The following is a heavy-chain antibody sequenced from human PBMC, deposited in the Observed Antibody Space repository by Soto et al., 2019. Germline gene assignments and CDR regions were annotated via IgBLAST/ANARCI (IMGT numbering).Heavy chain of an antibody. CDR1: GYTFTSYG. V-gene: IGHV1-18*01. CDR3: ASFSAAAGPFDY. Sequence: ASVKVSCKASGYTFTSYGISWVRQAPGQGLEWMGWISAYNGNTNYAQKLQGRVTMTTDTSTSTAYMELRSLRSDDTAVYYCASFSAAAGPFDYWGQGTLVTVSS. D-gene: IGHD6-13*01. CDR2: ISAYNGNT. J-gene: IGHJ4*02.